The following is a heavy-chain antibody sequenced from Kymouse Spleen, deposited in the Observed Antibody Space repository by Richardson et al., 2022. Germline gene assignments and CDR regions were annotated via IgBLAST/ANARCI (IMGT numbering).Heavy chain of an antibody. V-gene: IGHV1-3*01. CDR3: ASLLYSSGWYDFDY. Sequence: QVQLVQSGAEVKKPGASVKVSCKASGYTFTSYAMHWVRQAPGQRLEWMGWINAGNGNTKYSQKFQGRVTITRDTSASTAYMELSSLRSEDTAVYYCASLLYSSGWYDFDYWGQGTLVTVSS. CDR1: GYTFTSYA. CDR2: INAGNGNT. J-gene: IGHJ4*02. D-gene: IGHD6-19*01.